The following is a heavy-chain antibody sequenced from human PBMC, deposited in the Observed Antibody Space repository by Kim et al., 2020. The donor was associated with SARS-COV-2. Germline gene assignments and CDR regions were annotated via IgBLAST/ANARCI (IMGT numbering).Heavy chain of an antibody. J-gene: IGHJ4*02. D-gene: IGHD2-21*01. Sequence: ASVKVSCKASGYTLTAFPMNWVRQAPGQGLEWMGLINTNTGNPTYAQGFTGRFVFSLDTSVSTAYLQISSLRAEDTAVYYCARSNWHIEHWGQGTLVTVS. CDR1: GYTLTAFP. V-gene: IGHV7-4-1*02. CDR2: INTNTGNP. CDR3: ARSNWHIEH.